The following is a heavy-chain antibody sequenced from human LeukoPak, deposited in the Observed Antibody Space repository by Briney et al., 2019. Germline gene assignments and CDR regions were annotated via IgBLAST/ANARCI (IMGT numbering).Heavy chain of an antibody. CDR1: GGSFSGYY. Sequence: SETLSLTCAVYGGSFSGYYWSWIRQPPGKGLEWIGEVNHSGSTNYNPSLKSRVTISVDTSKNQFSLKLSSVTAADTAVYYCARGLGTLPPGGYWGQGTLVTVSS. J-gene: IGHJ4*02. CDR3: ARGLGTLPPGGY. D-gene: IGHD4-23*01. V-gene: IGHV4-34*01. CDR2: VNHSGST.